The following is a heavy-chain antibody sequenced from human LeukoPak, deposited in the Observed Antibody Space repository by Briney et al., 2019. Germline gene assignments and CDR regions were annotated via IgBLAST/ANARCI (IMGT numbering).Heavy chain of an antibody. CDR1: GGSISSGDYY. D-gene: IGHD3-10*01. J-gene: IGHJ4*02. CDR3: ARGPYGSGSYY. Sequence: SETLSLTCTVSGGSISSGDYYWSWIRQPPGKGLEWIGYIYYSGTTYYNPSLRSRVTISVDTSKNQFSLKLTSVTAADTAVYYCARGPYGSGSYYWGQGTLVTVSS. CDR2: IYYSGTT. V-gene: IGHV4-30-4*01.